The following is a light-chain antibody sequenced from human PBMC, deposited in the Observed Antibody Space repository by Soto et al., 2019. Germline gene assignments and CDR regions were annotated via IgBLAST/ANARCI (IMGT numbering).Light chain of an antibody. CDR1: QSISSY. J-gene: IGKJ2*01. CDR2: AAS. CDR3: QQSYSTPLT. Sequence: DIQMTQSPSSLSASVGDRVTITCRASQSISSYLNWYQQKPGKAPKLLIYAASSLHSGVPSRFSGSGSGTDFSLTISSLLPEDVATYYCQQSYSTPLTFGRGTKLEIK. V-gene: IGKV1-39*01.